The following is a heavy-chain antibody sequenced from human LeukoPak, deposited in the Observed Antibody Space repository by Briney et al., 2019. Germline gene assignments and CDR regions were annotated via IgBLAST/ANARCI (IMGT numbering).Heavy chain of an antibody. D-gene: IGHD3-22*01. CDR1: GFTFSNYW. Sequence: GGSLRLSCEGSGFTFSNYWVGWVRQAPGKGLQWVANIKTDGSGKYYVDSVKGRFTISRDNAKNSLYLQMNSLRAEDTAVYYCATYSSLNRREFQYWGQGTLLTVSS. V-gene: IGHV3-7*01. CDR3: ATYSSLNRREFQY. CDR2: IKTDGSGK. J-gene: IGHJ1*01.